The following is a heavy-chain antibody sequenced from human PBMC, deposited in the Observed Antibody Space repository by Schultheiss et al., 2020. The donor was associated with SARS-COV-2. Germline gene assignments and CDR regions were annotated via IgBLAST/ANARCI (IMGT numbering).Heavy chain of an antibody. V-gene: IGHV4-34*01. D-gene: IGHD2-8*01. CDR2: VYQSGNT. J-gene: IGHJ5*02. CDR3: ARARRDVLMVYAIPPNMRGWFDP. Sequence: SETLSLTCAVYGGSFSGYYWSWIRQPPGKGLEWIGEVYQSGNTNYKPSLKSRVTISVDTSKNQFSLKLSSVTAADTAVYYCARARRDVLMVYAIPPNMRGWFDPWGQGTLVTVSS. CDR1: GGSFSGYY.